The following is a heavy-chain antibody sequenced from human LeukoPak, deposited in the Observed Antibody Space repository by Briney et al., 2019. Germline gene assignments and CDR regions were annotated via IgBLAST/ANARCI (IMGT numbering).Heavy chain of an antibody. CDR2: ISSNGGST. CDR1: GFTFSSYA. Sequence: PGGSLRLSCAASGFTFSSYAMHWVRQAPGKGLEYVSAISSNGGSTYYANSVKGRFTISRDNSKNTLYLQMGSLRVEDMAVYYCARGYCSSTSCPYYFDYWGQGTLVTVSS. V-gene: IGHV3-64*01. D-gene: IGHD2-2*01. J-gene: IGHJ4*02. CDR3: ARGYCSSTSCPYYFDY.